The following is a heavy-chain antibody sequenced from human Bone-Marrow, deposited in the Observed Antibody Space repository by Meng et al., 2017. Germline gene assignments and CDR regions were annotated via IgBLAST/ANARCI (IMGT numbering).Heavy chain of an antibody. J-gene: IGHJ6*02. CDR3: ARDLYGLHGMDV. CDR2: ISYDGSNK. D-gene: IGHD3-3*01. Sequence: GESLKISCAASGFTFSSYAMHWVRQAPGKGLEWVAVISYDGSNKCYADSVKGRFTISRDNSKNTLYLQMNSLRAGDTAVYYCARDLYGLHGMDVWGQGTTVTVSS. CDR1: GFTFSSYA. V-gene: IGHV3-30*01.